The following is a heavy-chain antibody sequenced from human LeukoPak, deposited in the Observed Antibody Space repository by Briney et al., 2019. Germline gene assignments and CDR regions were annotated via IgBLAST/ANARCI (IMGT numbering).Heavy chain of an antibody. V-gene: IGHV3-66*01. D-gene: IGHD3-22*01. Sequence: GGSLRLSCAASGFTFSSYAMSWVRQAPGKGLEWVSVISGGGVTYYTDSVKGRFTISRDNSKNTRYLQMNSLRAEDTAVYYCARSYYYDSSHTADYWGQGTLVTVSS. CDR3: ARSYYYDSSHTADY. CDR2: ISGGGVT. CDR1: GFTFSSYA. J-gene: IGHJ4*02.